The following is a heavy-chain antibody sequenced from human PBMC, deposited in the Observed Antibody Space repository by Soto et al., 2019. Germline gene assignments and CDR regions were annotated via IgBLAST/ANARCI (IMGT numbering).Heavy chain of an antibody. D-gene: IGHD1-1*01. CDR2: ITDSGGST. Sequence: QPGGSLRLSCAASGFTFSSVAMAWVRQAPGKGLEWVSSITDSGGSTDYADSVKGRFTISRDNSRNTRYLQMNSLRADDTAVYYCAKLYWNPRYFDYWGQGTRVTVSS. CDR1: GFTFSSVA. J-gene: IGHJ4*02. CDR3: AKLYWNPRYFDY. V-gene: IGHV3-23*01.